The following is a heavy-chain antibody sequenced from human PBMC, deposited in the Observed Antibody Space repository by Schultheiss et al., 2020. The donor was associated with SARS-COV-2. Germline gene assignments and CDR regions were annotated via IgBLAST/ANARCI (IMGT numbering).Heavy chain of an antibody. V-gene: IGHV3-66*01. Sequence: GGSLRLSCAASGFTFSSYWIHWVRQAPGKGLVWVSVIYSGGSTYYADSVKGRFTISRDNAKNSLYLQMNSLRAEDTAVYYCAWGGDYLDGMDVWGQGTTVTGSS. CDR2: IYSGGST. J-gene: IGHJ6*02. CDR1: GFTFSSYW. D-gene: IGHD4-17*01. CDR3: AWGGDYLDGMDV.